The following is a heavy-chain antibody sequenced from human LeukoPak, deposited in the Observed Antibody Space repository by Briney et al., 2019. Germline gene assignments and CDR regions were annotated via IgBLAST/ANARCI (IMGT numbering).Heavy chain of an antibody. J-gene: IGHJ4*02. V-gene: IGHV4-59*01. CDR3: ARAEYYFDY. Sequence: NASETLSLTCTVSGGSISSYYWSWIRQPPGKGLEWIGYIYYSGSTNYNPSLKSRVTISVDTPKNQFSLKLSSVTAADTAVYYCARAEYYFDYWGQGTLVTVSS. CDR2: IYYSGST. CDR1: GGSISSYY.